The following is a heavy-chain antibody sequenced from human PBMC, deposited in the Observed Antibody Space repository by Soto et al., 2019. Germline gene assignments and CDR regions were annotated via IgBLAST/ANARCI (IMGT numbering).Heavy chain of an antibody. CDR2: ITTGGSRNI. D-gene: IGHD3-3*01. V-gene: IGHV3-21*06. Sequence: PGGSLRLSCSASGFPFSSYTMYWVRQAPGKGLEWVSSITTGGSRNIFYADSVKGRFTISRDNANNILYLQMNNLRVEDTAVYYCATDDTIFGAIPRMDIWGQGTTVTVSS. CDR1: GFPFSSYT. CDR3: ATDDTIFGAIPRMDI. J-gene: IGHJ6*02.